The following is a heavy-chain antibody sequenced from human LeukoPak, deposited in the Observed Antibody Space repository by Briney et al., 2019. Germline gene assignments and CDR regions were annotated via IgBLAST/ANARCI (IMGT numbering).Heavy chain of an antibody. CDR1: GGTFSSYA. CDR3: ARQLYNGPFDY. D-gene: IGHD5-24*01. Sequence: ASVKVSCKASGGTFSSYAISWVRQAPGQGLEWMGGIIPIFGTANYAQKFQGRVTITADESTSTAYMGLSSLRSEDTAVYYCARQLYNGPFDYWGQGTLVTVSS. J-gene: IGHJ4*02. V-gene: IGHV1-69*13. CDR2: IIPIFGTA.